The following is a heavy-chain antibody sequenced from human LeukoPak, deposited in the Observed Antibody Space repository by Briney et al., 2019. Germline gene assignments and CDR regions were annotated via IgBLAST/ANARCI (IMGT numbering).Heavy chain of an antibody. V-gene: IGHV3-53*01. CDR2: IYSGGST. Sequence: GGSLRLSCAASGFTVSSNYMSWVRQAPGKGLEWVSVIYSGGSTYYADSVRGRFTISRDNSKNTLYLQMNSLRAEDTAVYYCARGVYYDILTNYFDYWGQGTLVTVSS. CDR1: GFTVSSNY. J-gene: IGHJ4*02. CDR3: ARGVYYDILTNYFDY. D-gene: IGHD3-9*01.